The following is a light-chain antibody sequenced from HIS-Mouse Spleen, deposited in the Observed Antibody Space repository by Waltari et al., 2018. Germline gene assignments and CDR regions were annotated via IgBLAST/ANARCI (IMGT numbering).Light chain of an antibody. Sequence: QSALTQPASVSGSPGQSITISCTGTSSDVCGYNYVSWYQQPPGKAPKLMIYDVSNRPSGVSNRFSGSKSGNTASLTISGLQAEDEADYYCSSYTSSSTPVVFGGGTKLTVL. J-gene: IGLJ2*01. CDR3: SSYTSSSTPVV. V-gene: IGLV2-14*03. CDR1: SSDVCGYNY. CDR2: DVS.